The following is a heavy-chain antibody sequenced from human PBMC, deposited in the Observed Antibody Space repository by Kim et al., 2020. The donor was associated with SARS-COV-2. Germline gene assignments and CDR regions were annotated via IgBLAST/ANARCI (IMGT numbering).Heavy chain of an antibody. CDR2: ISWNSGSI. D-gene: IGHD3-10*01. CDR3: AKGGGSRAADDAFDI. Sequence: GGSLRLSCAASGFTFDDYAMHWVRQAPGKGLEWVSGISWNSGSIGYADSVKGRFTISRDNAKNSLYLQMNSLRAEDTALYYCAKGGGSRAADDAFDIWGQGTMVAVSS. CDR1: GFTFDDYA. V-gene: IGHV3-9*01. J-gene: IGHJ3*02.